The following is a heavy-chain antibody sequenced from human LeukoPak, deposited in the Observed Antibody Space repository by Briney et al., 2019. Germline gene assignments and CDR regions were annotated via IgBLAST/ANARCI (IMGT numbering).Heavy chain of an antibody. CDR1: GFTFRSYD. CDR3: AKALYGDYAGGGRSDY. Sequence: GGSLRLSCAASGFTFRSYDIHWVRQAPGKGLEAMASIRYDGSNKYYADSVRGRFTISRDNSKNTLYLQMNSLRAEDTAVYYCAKALYGDYAGGGRSDYWGQGTLVTVSS. V-gene: IGHV3-30*02. J-gene: IGHJ4*02. D-gene: IGHD4-17*01. CDR2: IRYDGSNK.